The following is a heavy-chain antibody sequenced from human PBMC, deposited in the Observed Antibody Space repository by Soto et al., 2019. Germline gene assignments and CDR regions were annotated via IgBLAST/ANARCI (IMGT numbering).Heavy chain of an antibody. CDR3: ASSLRDGYIPNFDY. CDR1: GGSVSSGSYY. Sequence: SETLSLTCTVSGGSVSSGSYYWSWIRQPPGKGLEWIGYIYYSGSTNYNPSLKSRVTISVDTSKNQFSLKLSSVTAADTAVYYCASSLRDGYIPNFDYWGQGTLVTVSS. D-gene: IGHD5-12*01. V-gene: IGHV4-61*01. CDR2: IYYSGST. J-gene: IGHJ4*02.